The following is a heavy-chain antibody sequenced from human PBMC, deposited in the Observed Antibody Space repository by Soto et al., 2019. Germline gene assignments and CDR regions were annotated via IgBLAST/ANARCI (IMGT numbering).Heavy chain of an antibody. V-gene: IGHV4-30-4*01. CDR3: ARGNKRYYDSSGYYTFDY. J-gene: IGHJ4*02. Sequence: PSETLSLTCTVSGGSISSGDYYWSWIRQPPGKGLEWIGYIYYSGSTYYNPSLKSRVTISVDTSKNQFSLKLSSVTAADTAVYYCARGNKRYYDSSGYYTFDYWGQGTLVTVSS. D-gene: IGHD3-22*01. CDR1: GGSISSGDYY. CDR2: IYYSGST.